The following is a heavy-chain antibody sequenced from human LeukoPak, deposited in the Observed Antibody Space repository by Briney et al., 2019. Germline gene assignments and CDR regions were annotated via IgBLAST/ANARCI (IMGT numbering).Heavy chain of an antibody. Sequence: TGRSLRLSCAASGFTFSSYGMHWVRQAPGKGLEWVAVISYDGSNKYYADSVKGRFTISRDNSKNTLYLQMNSLRAEDTAVYYCAKDIGSGNSPMAYFDYWGQGTLVTVSS. V-gene: IGHV3-30*18. CDR1: GFTFSSYG. CDR2: ISYDGSNK. J-gene: IGHJ4*02. CDR3: AKDIGSGNSPMAYFDY. D-gene: IGHD3-10*01.